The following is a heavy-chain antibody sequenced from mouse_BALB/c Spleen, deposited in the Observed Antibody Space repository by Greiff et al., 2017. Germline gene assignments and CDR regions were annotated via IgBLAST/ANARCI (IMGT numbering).Heavy chain of an antibody. CDR1: GFTFSSYA. CDR2: ISSGGST. J-gene: IGHJ3*01. CDR3: ARYYDYDEGFAY. Sequence: DVKLVESGGGLVKPGGSLKLSCAASGFTFSSYAMSWVRQTPEKRLEWVASISSGGSTYYPDSVKGRFTISRDNARNILYLQMSSLRSEDTAMYYCARYYDYDEGFAYWGQGTLVTVSA. D-gene: IGHD2-4*01. V-gene: IGHV5-6-5*01.